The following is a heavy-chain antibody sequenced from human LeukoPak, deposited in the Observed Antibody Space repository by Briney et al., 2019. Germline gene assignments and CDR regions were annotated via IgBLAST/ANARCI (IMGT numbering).Heavy chain of an antibody. V-gene: IGHV1-2*02. CDR2: INPNSGGT. Sequence: ASVKVSCKASGYTFTGYYMHWVRQAPGQGLEWMGWINPNSGGTNYAQKFQGRVTMTRDTSISTAYMELSSLRSEDTAVYYCAREGPTVTTGYYYGMDVWGQGTTVTVSS. CDR3: AREGPTVTTGYYYGMDV. CDR1: GYTFTGYY. J-gene: IGHJ6*02. D-gene: IGHD4-17*01.